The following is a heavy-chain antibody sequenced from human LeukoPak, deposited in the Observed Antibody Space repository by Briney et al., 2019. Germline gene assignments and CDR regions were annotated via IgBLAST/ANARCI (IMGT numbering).Heavy chain of an antibody. CDR1: GFTFSSYA. Sequence: GGSLRLSCAASGFTFSSYAMHWVRQAPGKGLEYVSAISSNGGSTYYANSVKGRFTISRDNSKNTLYLQMGSLRAEDMAVYYCAREAKSYGSGSHFDYWGQGTLVTVSS. D-gene: IGHD3-10*01. CDR2: ISSNGGST. J-gene: IGHJ4*02. CDR3: AREAKSYGSGSHFDY. V-gene: IGHV3-64*01.